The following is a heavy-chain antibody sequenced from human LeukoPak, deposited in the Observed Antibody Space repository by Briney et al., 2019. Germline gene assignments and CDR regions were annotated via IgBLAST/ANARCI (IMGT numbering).Heavy chain of an antibody. Sequence: PSETLSLTCTVSGGSISSSSYYWGWIRQPPGKGLEWIGEINHSGSTNYNPSLKSRVTISVDTSKNQFSLKLSSVAAADTAVYYCARGDVLRYFDWLTGAPFDYWGQGTLVTVSS. J-gene: IGHJ4*02. CDR1: GGSISSSSYY. CDR2: INHSGST. V-gene: IGHV4-39*07. D-gene: IGHD3-9*01. CDR3: ARGDVLRYFDWLTGAPFDY.